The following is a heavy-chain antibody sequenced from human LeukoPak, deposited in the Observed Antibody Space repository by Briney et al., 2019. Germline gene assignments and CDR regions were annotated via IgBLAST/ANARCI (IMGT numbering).Heavy chain of an antibody. V-gene: IGHV4-4*07. CDR1: GGSISSYY. CDR2: IYTSGST. D-gene: IGHD6-13*01. CDR3: ARETVEQQLVPNWFDP. J-gene: IGHJ5*02. Sequence: SETLSLTCTVSGGSISSYYWSWIRQPAGKGLEWIGRIYTSGSTNYNPSLKSRVTMSVDTSKNQFSLKLSSVTAADTAVYYCARETVEQQLVPNWFDPWGQGTLVTVSS.